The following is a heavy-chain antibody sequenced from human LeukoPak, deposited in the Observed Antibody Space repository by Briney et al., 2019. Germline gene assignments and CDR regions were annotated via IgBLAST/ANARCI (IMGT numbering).Heavy chain of an antibody. D-gene: IGHD2-2*01. CDR2: ISAYNGNT. CDR1: GYTFTSYG. Sequence: ASVKVSCKASGYTFTSYGISWVRQAPGQGLEWMGWISAYNGNTNYAQKLQGRVTMTTDTSTSTAYMELRSLRSDDTAVYHCARDIVVVPAAMDIDYWGQGTLVTVSS. CDR3: ARDIVVVPAAMDIDY. V-gene: IGHV1-18*01. J-gene: IGHJ4*02.